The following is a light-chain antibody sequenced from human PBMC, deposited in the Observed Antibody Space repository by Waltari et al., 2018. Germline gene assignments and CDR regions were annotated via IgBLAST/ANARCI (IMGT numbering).Light chain of an antibody. V-gene: IGKV1-39*01. J-gene: IGKJ1*01. CDR2: AAS. CDR1: QNINSY. Sequence: DIHMTQSPSSLSASVGDRVTITCRASQNINSYLSWFQQKPGKAPSLLISAASTLQTGVPSRFSGSGSGTDYILTISSLQPEDFATYFCQQTNSHPPTFGQGIKVEVK. CDR3: QQTNSHPPT.